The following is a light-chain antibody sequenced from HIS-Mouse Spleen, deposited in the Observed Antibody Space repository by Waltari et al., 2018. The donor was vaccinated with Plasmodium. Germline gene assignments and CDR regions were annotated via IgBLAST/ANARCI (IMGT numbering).Light chain of an antibody. J-gene: IGLJ2*01. Sequence: QSVLTQPPSASGTPGQRVTISCSGSRSNIGSTYVYCYQQLPGTAPKLLSYRNNQWPSGVPDRCSGSKSGTSASLAIGGLRSEDEADYYCAAWDDSLSGPVFGGGTKLTVL. V-gene: IGLV1-47*01. CDR2: RNN. CDR3: AAWDDSLSGPV. CDR1: RSNIGSTY.